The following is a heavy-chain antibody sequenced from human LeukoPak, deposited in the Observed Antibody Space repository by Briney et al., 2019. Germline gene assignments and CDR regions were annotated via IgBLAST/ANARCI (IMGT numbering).Heavy chain of an antibody. D-gene: IGHD2-2*01. CDR3: ARLPAHCSSTSCYYDY. Sequence: GGSLRLSCSASGFTFSHYGVHWVRQAPGKGLEWVAVISYDGSNKYYADSVKGRFTISRDNSKNTLFLQMNSLRAEDTAVYYCARLPAHCSSTSCYYDYWGQGTLVTVSS. CDR2: ISYDGSNK. V-gene: IGHV3-30*03. CDR1: GFTFSHYG. J-gene: IGHJ4*02.